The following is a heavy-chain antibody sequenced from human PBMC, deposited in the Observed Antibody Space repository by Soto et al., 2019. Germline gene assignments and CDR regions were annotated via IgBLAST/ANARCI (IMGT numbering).Heavy chain of an antibody. CDR3: ARGSRDSYGYYYYGMDV. CDR1: GGTFSSYA. CDR2: IIPIFGTA. J-gene: IGHJ6*02. Sequence: QVQLVQSGAEVKKPGSSVKVSCKASGGTFSSYAISWVRQAPGQGLEWMGGIIPIFGTANYAQKFQGRVTITADEATSTAYMERSSLRSEDTAVYYCARGSRDSYGYYYYGMDVWGHGTTVTVSS. D-gene: IGHD5-18*01. V-gene: IGHV1-69*01.